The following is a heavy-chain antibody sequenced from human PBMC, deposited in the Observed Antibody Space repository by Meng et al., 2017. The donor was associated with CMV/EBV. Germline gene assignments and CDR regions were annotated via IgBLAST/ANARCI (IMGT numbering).Heavy chain of an antibody. CDR1: GFSLSNARMG. J-gene: IGHJ6*02. D-gene: IGHD3-3*01. V-gene: IGHV2-26*01. Sequence: SGPTLVKPTETLTLTCTVSGFSLSNARMGVSWIRQPPGKALEWLAHIFSNDEKSYSTSLKSRLTISKDTSKSQVVLTMTNMDPVDTATYYCARIALSYDFWSGYLNYYYYYGMDVWGQGTTVTSP. CDR2: IFSNDEK. CDR3: ARIALSYDFWSGYLNYYYYYGMDV.